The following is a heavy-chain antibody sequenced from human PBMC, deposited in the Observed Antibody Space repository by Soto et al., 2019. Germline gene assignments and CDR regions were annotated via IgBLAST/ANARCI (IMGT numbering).Heavy chain of an antibody. Sequence: PSQTRSLTCAISGDSVSSNSAAWNWIRQSPSRGLGCLGRTAYRSKWYNDYAVSVKSRIPINPDTSKNQFSLQLNSVTPEDTAVYYCARDSWRQVGGTDYCYGMAVSGPGTPVTVSS. CDR2: TAYRSKWYN. CDR1: GDSVSSNSAA. CDR3: ARDSWRQVGGTDYCYGMAV. J-gene: IGHJ6*01. V-gene: IGHV6-1*01. D-gene: IGHD6-19*01.